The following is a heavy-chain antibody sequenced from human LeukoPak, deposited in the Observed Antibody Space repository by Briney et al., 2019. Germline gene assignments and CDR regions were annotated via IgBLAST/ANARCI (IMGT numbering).Heavy chain of an antibody. CDR1: GYTFTGYY. CDR3: ARVWGYCSSTSCFHDY. CDR2: INPNSGGT. Sequence: ASVKVSCKASGYTFTGYYMHWVRQAPGQGLEWMGWINPNSGGTNYAQKFQGRVTMTRDTSISTAYMELSRLRSDDTAVYYCARVWGYCSSTSCFHDYWGQGTLATVSS. D-gene: IGHD2-2*01. J-gene: IGHJ4*02. V-gene: IGHV1-2*02.